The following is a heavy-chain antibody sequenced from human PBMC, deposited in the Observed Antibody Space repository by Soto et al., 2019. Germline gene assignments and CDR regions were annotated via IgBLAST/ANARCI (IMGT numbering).Heavy chain of an antibody. CDR1: GFTFKNYD. CDR3: AKNRQFRSYYESAGHYDN. D-gene: IGHD3-10*01. CDR2: ISGSGGVT. Sequence: PGGSLRLSCVASGFTFKNYDMRWIRQAPGNGLEWVSGISGSGGVTYYADSVKGRFTISRDNSKNTLYLQMNSLRAEDTAIYYCAKNRQFRSYYESAGHYDNWGQGTLVTVSS. J-gene: IGHJ4*02. V-gene: IGHV3-23*01.